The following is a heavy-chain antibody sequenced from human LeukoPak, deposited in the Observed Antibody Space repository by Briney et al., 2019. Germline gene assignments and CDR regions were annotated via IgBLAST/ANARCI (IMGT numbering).Heavy chain of an antibody. J-gene: IGHJ6*01. D-gene: IGHD5-12*01. Sequence: ASVKVSCKASGYTFTSYYMHWVRQAPGQGLEWMGIINPSGGSTSYAQKFQGRVTMTRDTSTSTVYMELSSLRSEDTAVYYCARDLRGYSYYYGMDVWGKGPRSPSPQ. V-gene: IGHV1-46*01. CDR2: INPSGGST. CDR3: ARDLRGYSYYYGMDV. CDR1: GYTFTSYY.